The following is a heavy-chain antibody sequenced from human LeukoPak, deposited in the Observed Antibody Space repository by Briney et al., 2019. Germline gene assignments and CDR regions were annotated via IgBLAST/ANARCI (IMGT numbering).Heavy chain of an antibody. V-gene: IGHV3-23*01. CDR1: GFTFSSYA. D-gene: IGHD2-2*01. J-gene: IGHJ6*02. CDR2: ISGSGGST. Sequence: GGSLRLSCAASGFTFSSYAMSWVRQAPGKGLEWVSAISGSGGSTYYADSVKGRFTISRDNSKNTLYLQMNSLRAEDTAVYYCANSPDIVVVPAAMPRYNYYYYGMDVWGQGTTVTVSS. CDR3: ANSPDIVVVPAAMPRYNYYYYGMDV.